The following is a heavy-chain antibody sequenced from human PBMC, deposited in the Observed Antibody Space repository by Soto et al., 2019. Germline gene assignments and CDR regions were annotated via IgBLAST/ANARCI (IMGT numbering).Heavy chain of an antibody. D-gene: IGHD2-21*01. CDR1: GGSISSGGYY. Sequence: QVQLQESGPGLVKPSQTLSLTCTVSGGSISSGGYYWYWIRQHPGKGLEWIGYIYYSGTTYYNPSLKSRVTISVDTSKNQFSLKLISVTAADTAVYYCAASCVACGGFNYYGMDVWGQGTTVTVSS. J-gene: IGHJ6*02. CDR3: AASCVACGGFNYYGMDV. CDR2: IYYSGTT. V-gene: IGHV4-31*03.